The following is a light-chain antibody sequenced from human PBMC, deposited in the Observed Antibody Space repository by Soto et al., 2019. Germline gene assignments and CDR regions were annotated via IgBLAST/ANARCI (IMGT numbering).Light chain of an antibody. V-gene: IGKV1D-16*01. CDR2: DKS. CDR1: QDISSW. CDR3: QNYNSYSEA. Sequence: DIQMTQSPSSLSASVGDTVTITCRASQDISSWLAWFQQKSGKAPKSLIYDKSSLQSGVPSRFSGSGSGTDLTLTISRLQPDDFATYYCQNYNSYSEAXGQGTKVDIK. J-gene: IGKJ1*01.